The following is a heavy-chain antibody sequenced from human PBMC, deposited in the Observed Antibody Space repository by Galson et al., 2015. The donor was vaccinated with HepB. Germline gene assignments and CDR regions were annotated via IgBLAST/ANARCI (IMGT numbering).Heavy chain of an antibody. D-gene: IGHD3-22*01. V-gene: IGHV1-8*01. CDR3: ARVYYYDSSGYSEAFEI. J-gene: IGHJ3*02. Sequence: SVKVSCKASGYTFTSYDINWVRQATGQGLEWMGWMNPNSGNTGYAQKFQGRVTMTRNTSISTAYMELSSLRSEDTAVYYCARVYYYDSSGYSEAFEIWGQGTMVTVYS. CDR1: GYTFTSYD. CDR2: MNPNSGNT.